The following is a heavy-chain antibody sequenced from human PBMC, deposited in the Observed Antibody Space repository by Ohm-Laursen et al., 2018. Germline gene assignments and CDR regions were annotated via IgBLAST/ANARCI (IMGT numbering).Heavy chain of an antibody. V-gene: IGHV2-5*02. CDR3: AHPQQNDAFHF. CDR2: IYWDDDR. CDR1: GFSLTTSGVA. Sequence: PTQTLTLTCTFSGFSLTTSGVAVGWIRQPPGKALEWLGIIYWDDDRRYKPSLKSRLTITKDTSKNQVVLTMTNMDPVDTATYYCAHPQQNDAFHFWGQGTMVTVSS. J-gene: IGHJ3*01. D-gene: IGHD1-1*01.